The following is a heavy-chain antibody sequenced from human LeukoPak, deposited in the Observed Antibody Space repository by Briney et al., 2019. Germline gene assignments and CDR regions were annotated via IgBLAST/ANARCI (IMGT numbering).Heavy chain of an antibody. V-gene: IGHV3-30*14. CDR1: GFIFSNYA. CDR3: VKVTRVLRFLEWLPPDY. Sequence: GGSLRLSCAASGFIFSNYAMHWVRQAPGKGLEWVAAISYDGNNKYDVDSVKGRFTISRDNSKNTLYLQMSSLRAEDTAVYYYVKVTRVLRFLEWLPPDYWGQGTLVTVSS. J-gene: IGHJ4*02. D-gene: IGHD3-3*01. CDR2: ISYDGNNK.